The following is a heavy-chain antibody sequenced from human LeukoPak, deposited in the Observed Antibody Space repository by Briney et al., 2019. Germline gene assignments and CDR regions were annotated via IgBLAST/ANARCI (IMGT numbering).Heavy chain of an antibody. J-gene: IGHJ6*03. D-gene: IGHD3-22*01. CDR2: INHSGST. V-gene: IGHV4-34*01. CDR3: ARQLMIDYYYYYYYMDV. CDR1: GGSFSGYY. Sequence: SETLSLTCAVYGGSFSGYYWSWIRQPPGKGLEWIGEINHSGSTNYNPSLKSRVTISIDTSKNQFSLKLSSVTAADTAVYYCARQLMIDYYYYYYYMDVWGRGTTVTASS.